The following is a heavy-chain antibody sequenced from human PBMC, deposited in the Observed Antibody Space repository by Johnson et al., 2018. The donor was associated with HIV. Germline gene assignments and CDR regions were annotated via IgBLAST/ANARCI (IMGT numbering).Heavy chain of an antibody. D-gene: IGHD1-7*01. J-gene: IGHJ3*02. CDR2: LYIGGTT. CDR3: ARRGNYLADAFDI. V-gene: IGHV3-66*01. CDR1: GFTFDDYG. Sequence: VQLVESGGTLAKPAWSPRLSCAASGFTFDDYGMTWVRQAPGKGLEWVSTLYIGGTTDYADSVKGRFTISRDNSKNTLYLQMNSLRAEDTAVYYCARRGNYLADAFDIWGQGTMVTVSS.